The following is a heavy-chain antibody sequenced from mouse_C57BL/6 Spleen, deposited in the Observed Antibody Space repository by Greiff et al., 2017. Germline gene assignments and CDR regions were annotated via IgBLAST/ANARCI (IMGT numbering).Heavy chain of an antibody. CDR2: IYPGDGDT. CDR1: GYAFSSSW. D-gene: IGHD1-1*01. CDR3: AGWDYYGSSRYYFNY. V-gene: IGHV1-82*01. Sequence: QVQLKESGPELVKPGASVKISCKASGYAFSSSWMNWVKQRPGKGLECIGRIYPGDGDTNYNGKFKGKATLTADKSSRTAYMQLSSLTSEDSAVYFCAGWDYYGSSRYYFNYWGQGTTLTVSS. J-gene: IGHJ2*01.